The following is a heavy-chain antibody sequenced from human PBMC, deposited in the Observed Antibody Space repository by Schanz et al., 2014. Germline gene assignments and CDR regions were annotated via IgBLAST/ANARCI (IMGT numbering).Heavy chain of an antibody. CDR1: GFTVNTNY. Sequence: EVQLVESGGGLIQPGGSLRLSCAVSGFTVNTNYMSWVRQAPGKGLEWVAGISGSGGSTDYADSVKGRFTTSRDNSKNTMYLQMNSLRAEDTAVYYCARKTDSSGTGDYWGQGTLVTVSS. D-gene: IGHD6-19*01. CDR3: ARKTDSSGTGDY. J-gene: IGHJ4*02. CDR2: ISGSGGST. V-gene: IGHV3-53*01.